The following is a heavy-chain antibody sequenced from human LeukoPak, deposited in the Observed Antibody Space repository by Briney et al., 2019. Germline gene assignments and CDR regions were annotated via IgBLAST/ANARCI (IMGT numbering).Heavy chain of an antibody. J-gene: IGHJ4*02. Sequence: PRGSLRLSSAPSRFTFDKYAMSWGRQAPGKGLEWVSSVGAGGGAPYYSDSVKGRFSISRDNSKSTLYLQMTGLTDEDTAIYYCATDPYSRGWSGGDYFDQWGRGTLVTVSS. CDR2: VGAGGGAP. CDR3: ATDPYSRGWSGGDYFDQ. V-gene: IGHV3-23*01. D-gene: IGHD6-19*01. CDR1: RFTFDKYA.